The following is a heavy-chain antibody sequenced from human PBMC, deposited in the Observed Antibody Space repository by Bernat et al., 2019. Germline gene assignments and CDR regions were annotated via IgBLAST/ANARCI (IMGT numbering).Heavy chain of an antibody. J-gene: IGHJ4*02. Sequence: QVQLVESGGGLVKPGGSLRLSCAASGFTFSDYYMSWIRQAPGKGLEGVSYISTSSSYTNYADSVKGRFTISRDNAKTSLYLKMNSLRAEDTAVYYCARARGYCSGGSCYYDFDYWGQGTLVTVSS. CDR1: GFTFSDYY. D-gene: IGHD2-15*01. CDR3: ARARGYCSGGSCYYDFDY. V-gene: IGHV3-11*05. CDR2: ISTSSSYT.